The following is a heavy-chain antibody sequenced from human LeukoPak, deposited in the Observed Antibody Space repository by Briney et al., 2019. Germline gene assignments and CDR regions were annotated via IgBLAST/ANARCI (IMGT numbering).Heavy chain of an antibody. J-gene: IGHJ4*02. V-gene: IGHV3-30-3*01. CDR1: GFTFSSYA. Sequence: GRSLRLSCVASGFTFSSYAMHWVRQAAGKRLEWVAVISYDGSNKYHADSVKGRFTISRDNSKNTLYLQMNSLRAEDTAVYYCARAPGSYSSSPVDYWGQGTLVTVSS. CDR2: ISYDGSNK. CDR3: ARAPGSYSSSPVDY. D-gene: IGHD6-6*01.